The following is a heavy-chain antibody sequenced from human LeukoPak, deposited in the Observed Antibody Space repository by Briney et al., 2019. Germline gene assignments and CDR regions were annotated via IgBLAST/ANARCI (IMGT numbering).Heavy chain of an antibody. V-gene: IGHV3-23*01. CDR3: ARHAPPDYYYDSSGYFWPYYYYGMDV. Sequence: GGSLRLSCAASGFTFSSYAMRWVRQAQGKGLEWVSAISGSGGSKYYADPVKGRFTISRDNSKNTLYLQMNSLRAEDTAVYYCARHAPPDYYYDSSGYFWPYYYYGMDVWGQGTTVTVSS. CDR2: ISGSGGSK. D-gene: IGHD3-22*01. CDR1: GFTFSSYA. J-gene: IGHJ6*02.